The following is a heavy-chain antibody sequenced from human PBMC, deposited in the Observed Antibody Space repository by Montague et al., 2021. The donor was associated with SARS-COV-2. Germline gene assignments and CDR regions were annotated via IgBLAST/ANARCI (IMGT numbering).Heavy chain of an antibody. J-gene: IGHJ2*01. CDR2: IYSGGST. CDR1: GFTVSSNY. D-gene: IGHD3-3*01. Sequence: SLRLSCAASGFTVSSNYMSWVRQAPGKGLEWVSVIYSGGSTYYADSVKGRFTISRDNSKNTLYLQMNSLRAEDTAVYYCARESDYDFWSGYSPYWYFDLWGRGTLVTVSS. V-gene: IGHV3-53*01. CDR3: ARESDYDFWSGYSPYWYFDL.